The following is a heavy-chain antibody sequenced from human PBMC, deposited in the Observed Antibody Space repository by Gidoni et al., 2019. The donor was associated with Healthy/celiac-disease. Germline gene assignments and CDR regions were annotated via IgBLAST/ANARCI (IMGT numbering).Heavy chain of an antibody. CDR3: ARGKVVEMATTNAYYFDY. V-gene: IGHV4-30-4*01. CDR1: GGSISSVDYY. J-gene: IGHJ4*02. D-gene: IGHD1-1*01. Sequence: QVQLQESGPGLVKPSQTLSLTCTVSGGSISSVDYYWSWIRQPPGKGLEWIGYIYYSGSTYYNPSLKSRVTISVDTSKNQFSLKLSSVTAADTAVYYCARGKVVEMATTNAYYFDYWGQGTLVTVSS. CDR2: IYYSGST.